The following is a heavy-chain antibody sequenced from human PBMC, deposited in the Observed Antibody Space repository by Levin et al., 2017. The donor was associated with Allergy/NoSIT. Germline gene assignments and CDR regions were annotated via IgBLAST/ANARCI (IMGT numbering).Heavy chain of an antibody. Sequence: TGGSLRLSCAPSGFSFTNYWMRWIRQAPGKGLEWVASVSQDGNEKYYVDSVKGRFTISRDNAKNSLYLQMNSLRAEDTAVYYCARAITVSGAVAYMDVWGQGTTVTVSS. CDR3: ARAITVSGAVAYMDV. V-gene: IGHV3-7*03. J-gene: IGHJ6*03. D-gene: IGHD3-3*01. CDR2: VSQDGNEK. CDR1: GFSFTNYW.